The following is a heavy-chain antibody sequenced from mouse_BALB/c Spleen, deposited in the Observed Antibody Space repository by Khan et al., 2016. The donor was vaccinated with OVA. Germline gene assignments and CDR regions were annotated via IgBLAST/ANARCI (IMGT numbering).Heavy chain of an antibody. D-gene: IGHD1-3*01. J-gene: IGHJ3*01. CDR3: ARHNFGPFAY. CDR2: INSDGAYT. V-gene: IGHV5-9-3*01. CDR1: GFTFSSYA. Sequence: EVQLQESGGGLVKPGGSLKLSCAASGFTFSSYAVSWVRQTPGKRLEWVATINSDGAYTYYPDSVKGRFTISRDNAMNTLYLQMSSLRSEDTAMYYCARHNFGPFAYWGQGTLVTVSA.